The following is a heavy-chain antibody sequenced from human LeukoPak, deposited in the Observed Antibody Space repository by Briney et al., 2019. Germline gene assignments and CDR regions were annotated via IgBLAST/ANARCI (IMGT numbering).Heavy chain of an antibody. CDR2: ISGSGGST. CDR3: AKDKEVGGGSYYFRYFDY. J-gene: IGHJ4*02. D-gene: IGHD1-26*01. V-gene: IGHV3-23*01. CDR1: GFTFSSYA. Sequence: GGSLRLSCAASGFTFSSYAMSWVRQAPGKGLEWVSAISGSGGSTYYADSVKGRFTISRDNSKNTLYLQMNSLRAEDTAVYYCAKDKEVGGGSYYFRYFDYWGQGTLVTVSS.